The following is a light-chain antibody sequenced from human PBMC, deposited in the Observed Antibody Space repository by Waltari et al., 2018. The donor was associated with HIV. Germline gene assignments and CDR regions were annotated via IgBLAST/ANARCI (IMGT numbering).Light chain of an antibody. CDR3: QQYNNWPQT. J-gene: IGKJ5*01. CDR1: QSVSMN. V-gene: IGKV3-15*01. Sequence: EIVMTQSPATLSVAPGERATLSCRASQSVSMNLAWYRQRPGQAPRLLIYGASTRATGIPARFSGSGSGADFTLTINGLQPEDFAVYYCQQYNNWPQTFGQGTRLEIK. CDR2: GAS.